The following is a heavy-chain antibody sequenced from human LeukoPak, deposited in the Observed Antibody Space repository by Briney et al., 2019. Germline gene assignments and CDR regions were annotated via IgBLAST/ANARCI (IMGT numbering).Heavy chain of an antibody. J-gene: IGHJ3*02. V-gene: IGHV1-46*01. CDR3: ASGVAARSDAFDI. D-gene: IGHD6-6*01. Sequence: ASVKVSCKASGYTFIGYYMHWVRQAPGQGLEWMGIINPSGGSTSYAQKFQGRVTMTRDMSTSTVYMELSSLRSEDTAVYYCASGVAARSDAFDIWGQGTMVTVSS. CDR1: GYTFIGYY. CDR2: INPSGGST.